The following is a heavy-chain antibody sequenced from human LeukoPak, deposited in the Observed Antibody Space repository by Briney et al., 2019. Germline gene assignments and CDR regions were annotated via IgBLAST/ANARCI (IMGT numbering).Heavy chain of an antibody. J-gene: IGHJ4*02. CDR1: GFTFSSYG. CDR3: AKDPGDGYNLSYFDY. Sequence: PGGSLRLSCAASGFTFSSYGMHWVRQAPGKGLEWVAVISYDGSNKYYADSVKGRSTISRDNSKNTLYLQMNSLRAEDTAVYYCAKDPGDGYNLSYFDYWGQGTLVTVSS. CDR2: ISYDGSNK. V-gene: IGHV3-30*18. D-gene: IGHD5-24*01.